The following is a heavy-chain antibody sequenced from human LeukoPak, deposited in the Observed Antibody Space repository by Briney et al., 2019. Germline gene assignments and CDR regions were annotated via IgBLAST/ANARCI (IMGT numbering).Heavy chain of an antibody. J-gene: IGHJ4*02. D-gene: IGHD3-22*01. V-gene: IGHV1-69*05. CDR3: ATHENDKGSDYHDSSGYLGPLDY. Sequence: GASVKVSCKASGGTFSSYALSCGRHTPGQGLEWMGGIIPIFGTANYAHKFQGRVTITTDESTSTADMGLSSPRSEDTAVYYCATHENDKGSDYHDSSGYLGPLDYWGQGTLVTVSS. CDR1: GGTFSSYA. CDR2: IIPIFGTA.